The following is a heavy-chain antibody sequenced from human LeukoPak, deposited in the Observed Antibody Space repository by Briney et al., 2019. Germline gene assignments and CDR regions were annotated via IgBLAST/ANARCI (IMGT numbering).Heavy chain of an antibody. J-gene: IGHJ6*03. V-gene: IGHV4-59*01. CDR3: ASLGGYGSGSYRRPLYYYYMDV. D-gene: IGHD3-10*01. CDR1: GGSISSYY. CDR2: IYYSGST. Sequence: SETLSLTCTVSGGSISSYYWSWIRQPPGKGLEGIGDIYYSGSTNYNPSLKSRVTISVDTSKNQFSLKLSSVTAADTAVYYCASLGGYGSGSYRRPLYYYYMDVWGKGTTVTISS.